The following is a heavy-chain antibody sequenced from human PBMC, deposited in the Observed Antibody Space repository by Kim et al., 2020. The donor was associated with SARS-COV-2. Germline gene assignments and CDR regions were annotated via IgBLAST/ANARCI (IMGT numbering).Heavy chain of an antibody. J-gene: IGHJ4*02. D-gene: IGHD6-6*01. V-gene: IGHV6-1*01. Sequence: AVSVKSRITINPDTSKNQFSLQLNSVTPEDTAVYFCARDLAARSIGTFDYWGQGTLVTVSS. CDR3: ARDLAARSIGTFDY.